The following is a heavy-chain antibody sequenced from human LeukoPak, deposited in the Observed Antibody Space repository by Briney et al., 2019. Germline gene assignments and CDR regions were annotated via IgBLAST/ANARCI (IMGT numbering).Heavy chain of an antibody. J-gene: IGHJ1*01. Sequence: GGSLRLSCAASGFTVSSNYMSWVRQAPGKGLEWVSVIYSGGSTYYADSVMGRFTSSRDNSKNTLYLQMNSLRAEDTAVYYCARIVTTVTTRYFQHWGQGTLVTVSS. CDR2: IYSGGST. D-gene: IGHD4-17*01. CDR3: ARIVTTVTTRYFQH. V-gene: IGHV3-53*01. CDR1: GFTVSSNY.